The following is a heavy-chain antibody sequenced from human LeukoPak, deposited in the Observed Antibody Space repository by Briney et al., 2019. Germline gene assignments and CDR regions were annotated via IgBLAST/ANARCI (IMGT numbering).Heavy chain of an antibody. CDR3: ATSGYSGYGIDY. CDR1: GFTFSSYS. CDR2: IKQDGSDT. V-gene: IGHV3-7*03. D-gene: IGHD5-12*01. Sequence: GGSLRLSCAASGFTFSSYSMNWVRQAPGKGLEWVANIKQDGSDTYSVDSVKGRFTISRDNAKYSLYLEMNSLRVEDTAVYYCATSGYSGYGIDYWGQGTLVAVSS. J-gene: IGHJ4*02.